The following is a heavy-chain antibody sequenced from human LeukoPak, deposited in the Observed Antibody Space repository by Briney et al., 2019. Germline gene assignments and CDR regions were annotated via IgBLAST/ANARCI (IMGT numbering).Heavy chain of an antibody. J-gene: IGHJ5*01. V-gene: IGHV4-59*01. D-gene: IGHD5-18*01. CDR1: GGSISSSY. Sequence: SSETLSLTCTVSGGSISSSYWSWIRQPPGKGLEWIGYISYSGSTNYNPSLKSRVTISVDTSKNQFSLRLSSVTAADTAMYYCARGRLWLPQVFDSWGPGTLVTVSS. CDR2: ISYSGST. CDR3: ARGRLWLPQVFDS.